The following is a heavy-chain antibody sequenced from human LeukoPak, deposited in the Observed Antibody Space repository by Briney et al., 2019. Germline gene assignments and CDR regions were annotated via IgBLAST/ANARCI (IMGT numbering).Heavy chain of an antibody. CDR2: IYYTGDT. V-gene: IGHV4-59*01. CDR1: GASITGYY. CDR3: ARYTRIPDY. Sequence: SETLSLTCTVSGASITGYYWTWIRQPPGKGLECVGYIYYTGDTDYNPSLKSRVTMSLDTSKSQFSLKLTSVTAADTAIYYCARYTRIPDYWGRGTLVTVTS. D-gene: IGHD2-15*01. J-gene: IGHJ4*02.